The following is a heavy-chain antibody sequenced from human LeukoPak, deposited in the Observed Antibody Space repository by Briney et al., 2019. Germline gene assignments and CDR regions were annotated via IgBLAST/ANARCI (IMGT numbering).Heavy chain of an antibody. V-gene: IGHV3-7*01. D-gene: IGHD3-22*01. CDR2: IKQDGSEK. CDR1: GFTFSSYW. CDR3: AKDFLDSSGSFDY. J-gene: IGHJ4*02. Sequence: GGSLRLSCAASGFTFSSYWMSWVRQAPGKGLEWVANIKQDGSEKYYVDSVKGRFTISRDNAKNSLYLQMNSLRAEDTAVYYCAKDFLDSSGSFDYWGQGTLVTVSS.